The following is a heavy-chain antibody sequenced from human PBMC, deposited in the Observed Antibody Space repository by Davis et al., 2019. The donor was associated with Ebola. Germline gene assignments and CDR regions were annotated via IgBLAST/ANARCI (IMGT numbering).Heavy chain of an antibody. D-gene: IGHD6-13*01. J-gene: IGHJ4*02. CDR1: GGSISRSNW. V-gene: IGHV4-4*02. CDR2: IYHSGST. CDR3: ARGPSIAAWDY. Sequence: SETLSLTCALSGGSISRSNWWSWVRQPPGKGLEWIGEIYHSGSTNYNPSLKSRVTISVDTSKNQFSLKLSSVTAADTAVYYCARGPSIAAWDYWGQGTLVTVAS.